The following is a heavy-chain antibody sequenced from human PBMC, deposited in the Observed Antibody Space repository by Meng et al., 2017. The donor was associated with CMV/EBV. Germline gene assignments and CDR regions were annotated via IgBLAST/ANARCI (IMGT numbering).Heavy chain of an antibody. J-gene: IGHJ5*02. Sequence: GESLKISCAASGFTFSSYSMNWVRQAPGKGLEWVSSISSSGSYIYYADSVKGRFTISRDNAKNSLYLQMNSLRAEDTAVYYCARTRTYNWFDPWGQGTLVTVSS. V-gene: IGHV3-21*01. CDR1: GFTFSSYS. CDR2: ISSSGSYI. CDR3: ARTRTYNWFDP.